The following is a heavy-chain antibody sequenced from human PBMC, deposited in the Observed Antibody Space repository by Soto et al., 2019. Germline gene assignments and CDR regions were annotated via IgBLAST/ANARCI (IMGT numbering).Heavy chain of an antibody. CDR1: GGSISSYY. CDR2: IYYSGST. V-gene: IGHV4-59*08. CDR3: AGIKKTYYDFWSGYYIPYFDY. Sequence: QVQLQESGPGLVKPSETLSLTCTVSGGSISSYYWSWIRQPPGKGLEWIGYIYYSGSTNYNPPLKSRVTISVDTSQTQFSLKLSSVTAADTAVYYCAGIKKTYYDFWSGYYIPYFDYWGQGTLVTVSS. D-gene: IGHD3-3*01. J-gene: IGHJ4*02.